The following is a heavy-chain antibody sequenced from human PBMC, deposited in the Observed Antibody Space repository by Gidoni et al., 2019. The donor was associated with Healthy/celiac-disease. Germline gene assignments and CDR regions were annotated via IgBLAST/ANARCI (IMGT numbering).Heavy chain of an antibody. J-gene: IGHJ4*02. CDR2: IVWDDDK. Sequence: QVTLKESGPALVKTTQTLTLTCPFSGFSLSTSGMRVSWIRQPPGKALAWLARIVWDDDKFYSTSLKTRLTISKDTSKNQVVLTMTNMDPVDTATYYCARTTLAAAGTGYFDYWGQGTLVTVSS. CDR3: ARTTLAAAGTGYFDY. CDR1: GFSLSTSGMR. D-gene: IGHD6-13*01. V-gene: IGHV2-70*04.